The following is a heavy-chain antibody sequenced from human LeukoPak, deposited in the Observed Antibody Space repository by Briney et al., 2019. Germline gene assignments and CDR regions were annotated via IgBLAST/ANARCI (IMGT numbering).Heavy chain of an antibody. D-gene: IGHD2-2*01. J-gene: IGHJ4*02. CDR1: GYTFSNYA. Sequence: ASVKVSCKASGYTFSNYAMHWVRRAPGQRPEWMGWINAGNGNTEYSQKFQGRVTITRDTSASTAYMELSSLRSEDTAVYYCARVYCSSTSCHYYFDYWGQGTLVTVSS. CDR2: INAGNGNT. V-gene: IGHV1-3*01. CDR3: ARVYCSSTSCHYYFDY.